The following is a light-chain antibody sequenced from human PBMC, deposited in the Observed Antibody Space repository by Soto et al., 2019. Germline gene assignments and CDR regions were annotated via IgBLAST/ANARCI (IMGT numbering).Light chain of an antibody. J-gene: IGKJ4*01. Sequence: DIQMTQSPSSLSASVGDRVTITCRASQSISSYLNWYQQKPGKAPKLLFYAASSLQSGVPSRFSGSGSGTDFTLTISSLQPEDFATYYCQQSYSTLPLTFGGGTKVEIK. CDR2: AAS. CDR3: QQSYSTLPLT. V-gene: IGKV1-39*01. CDR1: QSISSY.